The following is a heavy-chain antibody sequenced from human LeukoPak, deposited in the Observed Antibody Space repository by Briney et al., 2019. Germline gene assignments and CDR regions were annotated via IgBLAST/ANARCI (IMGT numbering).Heavy chain of an antibody. CDR3: ARVLRSGSYEYYFDY. D-gene: IGHD1-26*01. J-gene: IGHJ4*02. CDR1: GYTFTGYY. Sequence: ASVKVSCKASGYTFTGYYMHWVRQAPGQGLEWVGRINPNSGGTNYAQKFQGRVTMTRDKSISTAYMELSRLRSDDTAVYYCARVLRSGSYEYYFDYWGQGTLVTVSS. V-gene: IGHV1-2*06. CDR2: INPNSGGT.